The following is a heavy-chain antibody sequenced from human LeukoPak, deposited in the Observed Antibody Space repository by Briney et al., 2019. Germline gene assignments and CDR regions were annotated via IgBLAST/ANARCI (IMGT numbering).Heavy chain of an antibody. V-gene: IGHV5-51*01. CDR1: GYSFTSYW. CDR2: IYPGDSDT. J-gene: IGHJ5*02. D-gene: IGHD2-2*01. CDR3: ARHGVKVVPAALPGDWFDP. Sequence: GESLKISCKGSGYSFTSYWIGWVRQMPGKGLEWMGIIYPGDSDTRYSPSFQGQVTISADKSISTAYLQWSSLKASDTAMYYCARHGVKVVPAALPGDWFDPWGQGTLVTVSS.